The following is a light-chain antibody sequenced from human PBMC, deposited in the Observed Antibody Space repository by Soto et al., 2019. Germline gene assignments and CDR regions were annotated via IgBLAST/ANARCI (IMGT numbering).Light chain of an antibody. Sequence: DIQMTQSPSTLSGSVGDRVTITCRASQTISSWLAWYQQKPGKAPKLLIYKATTLKSGVPSRFSGSGSGTEFTRTISSLQPDDFATYYCQSYNSYSEAFGQGTNVDIK. CDR3: QSYNSYSEA. V-gene: IGKV1-5*03. J-gene: IGKJ1*01. CDR1: QTISSW. CDR2: KAT.